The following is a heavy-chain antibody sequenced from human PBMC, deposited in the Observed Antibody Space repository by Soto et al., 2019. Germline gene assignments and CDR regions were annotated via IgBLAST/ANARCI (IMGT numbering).Heavy chain of an antibody. J-gene: IGHJ6*02. CDR1: GYTFTSYA. D-gene: IGHD5-18*01. V-gene: IGHV1-3*01. CDR3: ARGGVQLWAKASYGMDV. Sequence: QVQLVQSGAEVKKPGASVKVSCKASGYTFTSYAMHWVRQAPGQRLEWMGWINAGNGNTKYSQKFQGRVTITRDTSASTAYMELSSLRSEDTAVYYCARGGVQLWAKASYGMDVWGQGTTVTVSS. CDR2: INAGNGNT.